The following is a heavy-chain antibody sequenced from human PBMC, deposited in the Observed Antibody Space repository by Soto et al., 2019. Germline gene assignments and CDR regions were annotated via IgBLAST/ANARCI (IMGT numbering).Heavy chain of an antibody. J-gene: IGHJ4*02. CDR3: AKDKPGSSGLEY. D-gene: IGHD3-22*01. CDR1: VFTFDDYA. V-gene: IGHV3-9*01. CDR2: ISWNSGSI. Sequence: SLRLSCASSVFTFDDYAMHCVRQAPGKCLEWVSGISWNSGSIGYADSVKGRFTIYRDNAKNSLYLQMNSLRAEDTALYYCAKDKPGSSGLEYLGQATLVNLSS.